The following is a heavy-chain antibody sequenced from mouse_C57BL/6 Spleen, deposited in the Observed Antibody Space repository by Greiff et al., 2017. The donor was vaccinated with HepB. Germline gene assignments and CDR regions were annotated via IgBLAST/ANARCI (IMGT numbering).Heavy chain of an antibody. D-gene: IGHD2-3*01. V-gene: IGHV1-63*01. Sequence: QVQLQQSGAELVRPGTSVKMSCKASGYTFTNYWIGWAKQRPGHGLEWIGDIYPGGGYTNYNEKFKGKATLTADKSSSTAYMQFSSLTSEDSAIYYCARKRNDGYYEGYFDVWGTGTTVTVSS. CDR3: ARKRNDGYYEGYFDV. CDR1: GYTFTNYW. CDR2: IYPGGGYT. J-gene: IGHJ1*03.